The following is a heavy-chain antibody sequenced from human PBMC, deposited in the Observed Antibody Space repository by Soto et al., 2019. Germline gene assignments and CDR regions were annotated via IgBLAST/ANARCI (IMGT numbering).Heavy chain of an antibody. CDR3: ACEGGLLCWEDAFCI. V-gene: IGHV3-30-3*01. CDR2: ISYDGSNK. D-gene: IGHD3-10*01. Sequence: SLKLSSAASELTFSSYAMHWVRQAPGKGLEWVAVISYDGSNKYYADSVKGRFTISRDNSKNKLYLQLNSLRAEDTAAYYCACEGGLLCWEDAFCICAQRSRVTV. J-gene: IGHJ3*02. CDR1: ELTFSSYA.